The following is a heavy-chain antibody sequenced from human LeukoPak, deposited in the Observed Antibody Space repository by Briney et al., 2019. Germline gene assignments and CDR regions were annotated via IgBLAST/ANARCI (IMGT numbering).Heavy chain of an antibody. CDR1: GASISSYY. D-gene: IGHD3-10*01. CDR2: IYHTGSA. V-gene: IGHV4-59*01. CDR3: ARVAYGSGSQIFYYYGMDV. Sequence: SETLSLTCTVSGASISSYYWSWIRQPPGKGLEWIGYIYHTGSANSNASLKSRVTISVDTSKNQFSLKLRSVTAADTAVYYCARVAYGSGSQIFYYYGMDVWGQGTTVTVSS. J-gene: IGHJ6*02.